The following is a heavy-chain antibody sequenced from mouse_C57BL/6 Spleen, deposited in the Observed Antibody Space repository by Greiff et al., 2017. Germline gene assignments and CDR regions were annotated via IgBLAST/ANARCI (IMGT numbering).Heavy chain of an antibody. CDR1: GFTFSDYG. CDR3: ARKRIYDGYYDAMDY. Sequence: EVQRVESGGGLVKPGGSLKLSCAASGFTFSDYGMHWVRQAPEKGLEWVAYISSGSSTIYYADTVKGRFTISRDNAQNTLFLQMTSLRSEDTAMYYCARKRIYDGYYDAMDYWGQGTSVTVSS. J-gene: IGHJ4*01. CDR2: ISSGSSTI. D-gene: IGHD2-3*01. V-gene: IGHV5-17*01.